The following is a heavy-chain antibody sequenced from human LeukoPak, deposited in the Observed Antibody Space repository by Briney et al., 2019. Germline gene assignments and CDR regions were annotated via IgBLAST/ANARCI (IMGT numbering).Heavy chain of an antibody. D-gene: IGHD6-19*01. CDR2: INSDGSSE. V-gene: IGHV3-74*01. CDR3: ARGGVGCFDY. Sequence: GGSLRLSCAASGFTFTTDWIHWVRQAPGKGLVWVSHINSDGSSETSADSVKGRLTISRENAKNNAYLQMNRLRAEDTAVYYCARGGVGCFDYWGQGALVTVSS. J-gene: IGHJ4*02. CDR1: GFTFTTDW.